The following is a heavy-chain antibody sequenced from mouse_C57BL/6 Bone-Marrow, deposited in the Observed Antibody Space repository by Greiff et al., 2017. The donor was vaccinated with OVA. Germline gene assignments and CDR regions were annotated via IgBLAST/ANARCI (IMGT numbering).Heavy chain of an antibody. J-gene: IGHJ1*03. CDR1: GFTFSDYY. CDR2: INYDGSST. D-gene: IGHD1-1*01. CDR3: AREGTTVVAHWYFDV. Sequence: EVQVVESEGGLVQPGSSMKLSCTASGFTFSDYYMAWVRQVPEKGLEWVANINYDGSSTYYLDSLKSRFIISRDNAKNILYLQMSSLKSEDTATYYCAREGTTVVAHWYFDVWGTGTTVTVSS. V-gene: IGHV5-16*01.